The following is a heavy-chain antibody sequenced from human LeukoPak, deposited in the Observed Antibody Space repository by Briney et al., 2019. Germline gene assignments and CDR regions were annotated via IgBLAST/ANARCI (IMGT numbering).Heavy chain of an antibody. D-gene: IGHD2-8*01. V-gene: IGHV1-18*01. CDR3: ARDVSHGLDI. CDR2: ISTYKGNT. J-gene: IGHJ3*02. CDR1: GYTFTKNG. Sequence: EASVKVSCRASGYTFTKNGISWVRQAPGQGLEWMGWISTYKGNTNYAQKLQGRVTLTTDTSTSTAYTELRSLRSDDTAVYYCARDVSHGLDIWGQGTVVTVSS.